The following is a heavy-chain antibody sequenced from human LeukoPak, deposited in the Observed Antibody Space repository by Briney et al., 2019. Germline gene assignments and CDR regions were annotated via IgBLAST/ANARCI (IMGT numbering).Heavy chain of an antibody. Sequence: GGSLRLSCAASGFTFDDYAMHWVRQAPGKGLEWVAGISDSGGRTKYADSVKGRFTISRDNPKNTLYLQMNSLRAEDTAVYFCAKRGVVIRVILVGFHKEANYFDSWGQGALVTVAS. CDR3: AKRGVVIRVILVGFHKEANYFDS. D-gene: IGHD3-10*01. J-gene: IGHJ4*02. CDR2: ISDSGGRT. CDR1: GFTFDDYA. V-gene: IGHV3-23*01.